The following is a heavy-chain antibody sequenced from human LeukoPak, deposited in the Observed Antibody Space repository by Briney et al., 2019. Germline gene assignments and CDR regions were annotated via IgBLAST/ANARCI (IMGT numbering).Heavy chain of an antibody. J-gene: IGHJ6*03. D-gene: IGHD1-1*01. Sequence: SGESLKICCKGSGYSFTSYWIAWVRQMPGKGLEWMGIIYPGDSDTRYSPSFQGQVTISAAKSISTAYLQWSSPKASDTAMYYCARRSRTDSYYYYYYMDVWGKGTTVTISS. CDR2: IYPGDSDT. V-gene: IGHV5-51*01. CDR1: GYSFTSYW. CDR3: ARRSRTDSYYYYYYMDV.